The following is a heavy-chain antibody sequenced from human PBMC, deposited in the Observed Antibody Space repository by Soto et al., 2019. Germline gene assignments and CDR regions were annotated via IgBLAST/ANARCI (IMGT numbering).Heavy chain of an antibody. D-gene: IGHD3-3*01. CDR2: IYYSGST. J-gene: IGHJ5*02. CDR1: GGSISSYN. Sequence: SETLSLTCTVSGGSISSYNWSWIRQPPGKGLEWIGYIYYSGSTNYNPSLKSRVTISVDTSKDQFSLKLSSVTAADTAVHYCARRNDFWSGYYLSWFDPWGQGTLVTVSS. V-gene: IGHV4-59*08. CDR3: ARRNDFWSGYYLSWFDP.